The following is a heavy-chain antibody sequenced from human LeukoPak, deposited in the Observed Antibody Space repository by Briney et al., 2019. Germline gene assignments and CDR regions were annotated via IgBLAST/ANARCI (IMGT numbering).Heavy chain of an antibody. V-gene: IGHV3-30*04. CDR1: GFTFSGYA. CDR2: ISTDGNDK. CDR3: AKDKSVSADYYFDY. D-gene: IGHD5/OR15-5a*01. J-gene: IGHJ4*02. Sequence: GGSLRLSCAASGFTFSGYAMHWVRQAPGKGLEWLTVISTDGNDKHYADSVKGRFTVSRDNSKNTLFLQMNNLRTEDTAVYYCAKDKSVSADYYFDYWAREPWSSSPQ.